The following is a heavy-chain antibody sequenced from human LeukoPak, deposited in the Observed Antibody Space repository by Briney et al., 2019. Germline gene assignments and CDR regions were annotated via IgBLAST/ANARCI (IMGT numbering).Heavy chain of an antibody. CDR1: GFTFSSCS. CDR2: IGSSSSTI. Sequence: GGSLRLSCAASGFTFSSCSMNWVRQAPGKGLEWVSYIGSSSSTIYYGDSVKGRFTISRDNAKNSLYLQMNSLRAEDTAVYYCASSPEGGYWGQGTLVAVSS. J-gene: IGHJ4*02. CDR3: ASSPEGGY. V-gene: IGHV3-48*01.